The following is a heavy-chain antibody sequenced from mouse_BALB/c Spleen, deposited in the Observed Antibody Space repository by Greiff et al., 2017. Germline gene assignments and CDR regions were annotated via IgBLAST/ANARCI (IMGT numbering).Heavy chain of an antibody. CDR3: ARDDSSGYGAY. Sequence: DVMLVESGGGLVKPGGSLKLSCAASGFTFSDYYMYWVRQTPEKRLEWVATISDGGSYTYYPDSVKGRFTISRDNAKNNLYLQMSSLKSEDTAMYYCARDDSSGYGAYWGQGTLVTVSA. D-gene: IGHD3-2*01. J-gene: IGHJ3*01. CDR1: GFTFSDYY. CDR2: ISDGGSYT. V-gene: IGHV5-4*02.